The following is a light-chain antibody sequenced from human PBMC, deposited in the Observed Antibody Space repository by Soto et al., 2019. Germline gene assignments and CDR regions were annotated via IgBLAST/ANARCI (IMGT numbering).Light chain of an antibody. CDR1: RGISNF. CDR2: AAS. CDR3: QQYNSYPPT. V-gene: IGKV1-16*02. Sequence: DIPMTPSPSSLSASVGDRVTITCPASRGISNFLAWFQQKQGKAPKSLIYAASSLQSGVPSKFRGSGSGTYFTLTISSLQPEDSATYYCQQYNSYPPTFGQGTKVEIK. J-gene: IGKJ1*01.